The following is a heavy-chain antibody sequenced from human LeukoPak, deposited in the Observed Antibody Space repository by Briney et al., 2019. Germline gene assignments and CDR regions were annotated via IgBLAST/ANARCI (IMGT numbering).Heavy chain of an antibody. CDR2: ISPASNTI. D-gene: IGHD6-6*01. Sequence: GGSLRLSCITSGFAFNTYAMHWVRQAPGKGLEWISYISPASNTIYYADSVKGRFTISRDNAKNSLYLQMNSLRAEDTAVYYCARLYSSSSRAIDYWGQGTLVTVSS. CDR1: GFAFNTYA. V-gene: IGHV3-48*01. J-gene: IGHJ4*02. CDR3: ARLYSSSSRAIDY.